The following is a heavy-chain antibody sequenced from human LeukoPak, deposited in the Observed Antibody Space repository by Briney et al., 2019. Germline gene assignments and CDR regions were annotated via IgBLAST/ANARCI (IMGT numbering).Heavy chain of an antibody. V-gene: IGHV4-59*01. Sequence: SETLSLTCTVSGGSISDYYWNWMRQPPGKGLEWIGYIYYSGRTNYNPSLKSRVSISVDTSKNQFSLRLSSVTAADTAVYYCARDFRGSVDAFDIWGQGTMVAVSS. CDR3: ARDFRGSVDAFDI. J-gene: IGHJ3*02. CDR2: IYYSGRT. CDR1: GGSISDYY.